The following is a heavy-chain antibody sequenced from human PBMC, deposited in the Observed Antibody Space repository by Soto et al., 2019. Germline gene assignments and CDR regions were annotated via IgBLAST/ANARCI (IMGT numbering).Heavy chain of an antibody. V-gene: IGHV4-31*03. J-gene: IGHJ3*02. CDR1: GGSISSGGYY. CDR2: IYYSGST. Sequence: SETLSLTCTVSGGSISSGGYYWSWIRQHPGKGLEWIGYIYYSGSTYYNPSLKSRVTISVDTSKNQFSLKLSSVTAADTAVYYCARVPRQVTMIVVVGSHAFEIWGQGTMVTVSS. D-gene: IGHD3-22*01. CDR3: ARVPRQVTMIVVVGSHAFEI.